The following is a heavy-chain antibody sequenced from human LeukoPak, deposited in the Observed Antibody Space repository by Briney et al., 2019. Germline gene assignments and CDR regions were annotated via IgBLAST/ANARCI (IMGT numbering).Heavy chain of an antibody. V-gene: IGHV3-74*01. J-gene: IGHJ3*02. CDR2: INGDGSRT. D-gene: IGHD3-9*01. CDR1: GFTFSTYW. CDR3: ARDRETYYDILTGYYTLGNAFDI. Sequence: GGSLRLSCAASGFTFSTYWMHWVRQAPGKGLVWVSRINGDGSRTSYADSVKGRFTISRDNAKNTLYLQMNSLRAEDTAVYYCARDRETYYDILTGYYTLGNAFDIWGQGTMVTFA.